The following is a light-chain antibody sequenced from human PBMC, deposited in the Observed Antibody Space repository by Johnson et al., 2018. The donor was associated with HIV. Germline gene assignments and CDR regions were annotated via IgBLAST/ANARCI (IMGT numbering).Light chain of an antibody. Sequence: QSVLTQPPSVSAAPGQKVTISCSGSSSNIGNNYVSWYQQLPGTAPRLLIYDTHRRPSGIPDRFSGSKSDTSATLGITGLQPGDEADDYCGTWDSTLSAGGVFGTGTKVTVL. J-gene: IGLJ1*01. V-gene: IGLV1-51*01. CDR1: SSNIGNNY. CDR3: GTWDSTLSAGGV. CDR2: DTH.